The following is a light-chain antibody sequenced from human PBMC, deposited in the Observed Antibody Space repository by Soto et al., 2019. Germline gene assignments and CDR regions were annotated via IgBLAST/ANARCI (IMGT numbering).Light chain of an antibody. CDR1: SSDVGDYNY. V-gene: IGLV2-14*01. J-gene: IGLJ1*01. CDR2: EVS. CDR3: SSYTSRSTYV. Sequence: QSVLTQPASVSGSPGQSITISCTGTSSDVGDYNYVSWYQQHPGKAPKLTIYEVSNRPSGVSNRFSGSKSGNTASLTISGLQAEDEADYYCSSYTSRSTYVFVTGTKLTVL.